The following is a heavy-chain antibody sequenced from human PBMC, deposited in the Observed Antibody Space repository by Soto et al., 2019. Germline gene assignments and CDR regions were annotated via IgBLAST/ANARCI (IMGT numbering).Heavy chain of an antibody. CDR1: GFTFSNAG. CDR3: TTEGYPVASSWYSPYFDY. CDR2: IKSKTDGGTT. J-gene: IGHJ4*02. D-gene: IGHD6-13*01. Sequence: GGSLRLSCAASGFTFSNAGMSWVRQAPGKGLEWVGRIKSKTDGGTTDYAAPVKGRFTISRDDSKNTLYLQMNSLKTEDTAVYYCTTEGYPVASSWYSPYFDYWGQGTLVTVSS. V-gene: IGHV3-15*01.